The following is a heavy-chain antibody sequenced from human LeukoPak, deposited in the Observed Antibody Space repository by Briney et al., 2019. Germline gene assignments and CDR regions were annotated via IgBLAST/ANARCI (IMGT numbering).Heavy chain of an antibody. D-gene: IGHD4-23*01. CDR1: GFPLSSYA. V-gene: IGHV3-9*01. CDR3: VKDSDGADSPY. Sequence: GGSLRLSCAASGFPLSSYAMHWVRQAPGKGLEWVSGISWNSGSIAYADSVRGRFTVSRDNAKNSLYLQMSSLRAEDTAFYYCVKDSDGADSPYWGQGILVTVSS. J-gene: IGHJ4*02. CDR2: ISWNSGSI.